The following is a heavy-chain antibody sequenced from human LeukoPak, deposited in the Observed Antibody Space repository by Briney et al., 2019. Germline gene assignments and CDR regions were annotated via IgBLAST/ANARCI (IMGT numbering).Heavy chain of an antibody. V-gene: IGHV3-7*01. J-gene: IGHJ3*02. D-gene: IGHD6-19*01. CDR1: GFTFSTYW. CDR3: ARVAYGWSRGDAFDI. CDR2: IKEDGNKK. Sequence: GGSLRLSCVASGFTFSTYWMTWVRQAPGKGLEWVASIKEDGNKKSYVDSVRGRFTISRDNATNSMFLQMNSLRVEDTAVFYCARVAYGWSRGDAFDIWGHGTTVTVSS.